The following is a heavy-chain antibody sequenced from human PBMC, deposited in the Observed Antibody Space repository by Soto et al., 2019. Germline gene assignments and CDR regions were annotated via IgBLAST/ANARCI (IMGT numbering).Heavy chain of an antibody. CDR3: ARAVPGDTIVATRNWFDP. J-gene: IGHJ5*02. Sequence: GASVKVSCKASGYTFTSYGISWVRQAPGQGLEWMGWISAYNGNTNYAQELQGRVTMTTDTSTSTAYMELRSLRSDDTAVYYCARAVPGDTIVATRNWFDPWGQGTQVPSPQ. CDR2: ISAYNGNT. V-gene: IGHV1-18*01. D-gene: IGHD5-12*01. CDR1: GYTFTSYG.